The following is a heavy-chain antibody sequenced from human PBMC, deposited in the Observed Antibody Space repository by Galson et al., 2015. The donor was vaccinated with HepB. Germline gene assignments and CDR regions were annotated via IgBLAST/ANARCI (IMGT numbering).Heavy chain of an antibody. D-gene: IGHD3-3*01. J-gene: IGHJ6*02. CDR2: INPSGGST. CDR1: GYTFTSYY. Sequence: SVTVSCKASGYTFTSYYMHWVRQAPGQGLEWMGIINPSGGSTSYAQKFQGRVTMTRDTSTSTVYMELSSLRSEDTAVYYCARDASGIFGVVEPYGMDVWGQGTTVTVSS. CDR3: ARDASGIFGVVEPYGMDV. V-gene: IGHV1-46*01.